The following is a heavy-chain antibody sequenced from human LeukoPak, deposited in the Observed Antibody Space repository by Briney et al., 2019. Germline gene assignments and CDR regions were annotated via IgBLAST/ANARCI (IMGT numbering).Heavy chain of an antibody. CDR3: AKDRGYETFYFDY. Sequence: QSGGSLRLSCAASGFTFSSYGMHWVRQAPGRGLECVAVISYDGSNKYYADSVKGRFTISRDNSKNTLYLQMNSLRAEDTAVYYCAKDRGYETFYFDYWGQGTLVTVSS. V-gene: IGHV3-30*18. CDR2: ISYDGSNK. CDR1: GFTFSSYG. D-gene: IGHD5-12*01. J-gene: IGHJ4*02.